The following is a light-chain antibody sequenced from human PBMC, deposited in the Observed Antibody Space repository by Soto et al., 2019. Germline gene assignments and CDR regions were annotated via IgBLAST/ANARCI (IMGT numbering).Light chain of an antibody. J-gene: IGLJ1*01. CDR3: CSYAGSSTRPV. V-gene: IGLV2-23*01. Sequence: QSVLTQPASVSGSPGQSITISCTGTSSDVGSYNLVSWYQQHPGKAPKLMIYEGSKRPSGVSNRFSGSKSGNTASLTISGLQAEDEADYYCCSYAGSSTRPVFGTGTKVTVL. CDR2: EGS. CDR1: SSDVGSYNL.